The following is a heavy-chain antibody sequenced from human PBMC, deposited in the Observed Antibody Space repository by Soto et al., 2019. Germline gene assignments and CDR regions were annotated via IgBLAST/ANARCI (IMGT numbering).Heavy chain of an antibody. D-gene: IGHD3-9*01. Sequence: PSETLSLTCAVFGGSFSDYYWTWIRQPPGKGLEWIGEINLSGTTSYNPSLKSRLTLSVDTSNNYFSLKLSSVTAADTFVYYCARKPIYHFFAGYYSVDYWGQGTLVTVSS. V-gene: IGHV4-34*01. J-gene: IGHJ4*02. CDR2: INLSGTT. CDR3: ARKPIYHFFAGYYSVDY. CDR1: GGSFSDYY.